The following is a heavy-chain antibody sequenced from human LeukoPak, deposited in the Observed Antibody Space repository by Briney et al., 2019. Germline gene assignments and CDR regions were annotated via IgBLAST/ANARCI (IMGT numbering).Heavy chain of an antibody. Sequence: PSETLSLTCAVYGGSFSGYYWSWIRQPPGKGLEWIGEINHSGSTNYNPSLKSRVTISVDTSKNQFSLKLSPVTAADTAVYYCARGPTGYYYDSSGYYPWGQGTLVTVSS. CDR3: ARGPTGYYYDSSGYYP. D-gene: IGHD3-22*01. V-gene: IGHV4-34*01. J-gene: IGHJ5*02. CDR2: INHSGST. CDR1: GGSFSGYY.